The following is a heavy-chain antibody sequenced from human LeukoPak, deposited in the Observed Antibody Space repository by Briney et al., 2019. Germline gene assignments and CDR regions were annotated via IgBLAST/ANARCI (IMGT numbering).Heavy chain of an antibody. CDR1: GVSVSSYS. V-gene: IGHV4-59*02. J-gene: IGHJ6*02. D-gene: IGHD4-11*01. Sequence: PSETLSLTCSVSGVSVSSYSWSWIRQPPGKGLEYFGHISDSGSTTYNPSLKSRVSISVDTSKNQFSLRLSSVTAADTAVYFCARNNYVTHFYGLDVWGQGTTVTVSS. CDR3: ARNNYVTHFYGLDV. CDR2: ISDSGST.